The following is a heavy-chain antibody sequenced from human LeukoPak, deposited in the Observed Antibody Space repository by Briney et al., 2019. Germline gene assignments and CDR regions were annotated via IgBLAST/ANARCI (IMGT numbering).Heavy chain of an antibody. J-gene: IGHJ5*02. D-gene: IGHD2-8*01. CDR2: ISWNSGST. Sequence: GGSLRLSCAASGFTFDDYAMHWVRQAPGKGLEWVSGISWNSGSTGYADSVKGRFTISRDNAKNSLYLQMNSLKTEDTAVYYCTTDRGVFDPWGQGTLVTVSS. CDR3: TTDRGVFDP. V-gene: IGHV3-9*01. CDR1: GFTFDDYA.